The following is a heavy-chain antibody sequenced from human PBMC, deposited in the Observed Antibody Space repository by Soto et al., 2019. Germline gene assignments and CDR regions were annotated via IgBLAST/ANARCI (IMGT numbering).Heavy chain of an antibody. CDR3: ARARYDFWSGYLLDY. Sequence: GGSLRLSCAASGFTFSSYAMHWVRQAPGKGLEWVAVISYDGSNKYYADSVKGRFTISRDNSKNTLYLQMNSLRAEDTAVYYCARARYDFWSGYLLDYWGQGTLVTVSS. J-gene: IGHJ4*02. CDR1: GFTFSSYA. D-gene: IGHD3-3*01. CDR2: ISYDGSNK. V-gene: IGHV3-30-3*01.